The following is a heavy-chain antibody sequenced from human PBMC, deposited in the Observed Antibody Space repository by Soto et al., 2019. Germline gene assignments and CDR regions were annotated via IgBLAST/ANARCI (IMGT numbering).Heavy chain of an antibody. V-gene: IGHV3-23*01. CDR2: ISGSGVST. Sequence: EVQLLESGGGLVQPGGSLRLSCAASGFTFSNYAMSWVRQAPGKGLEWVSAISGSGVSTYYADSVKGRFTISRDNSKNTLYLQMNSLRAEDTSVYFCAKGDQYSYDSSGYYPFDYWGQGTLVTVSS. J-gene: IGHJ4*02. CDR1: GFTFSNYA. CDR3: AKGDQYSYDSSGYYPFDY. D-gene: IGHD3-22*01.